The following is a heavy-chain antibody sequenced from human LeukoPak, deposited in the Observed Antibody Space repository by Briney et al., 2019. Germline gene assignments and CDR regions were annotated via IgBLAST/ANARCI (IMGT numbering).Heavy chain of an antibody. CDR3: VGGSYYFDY. D-gene: IGHD1-26*01. CDR2: INSDGSTT. CDR1: GFTFSSYW. J-gene: IGHJ4*02. V-gene: IGHV3-74*01. Sequence: GGSLRLSCAASGFTFSSYWMHWVRQAPGKGLVRVSRINSDGSTTSYADSVKGRITISRDNAKNTLYLQMNSLRAEDTAVYYCVGGSYYFDYWGQGTLVTVSS.